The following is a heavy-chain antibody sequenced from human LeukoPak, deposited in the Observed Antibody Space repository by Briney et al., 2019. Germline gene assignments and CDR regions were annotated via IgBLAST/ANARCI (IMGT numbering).Heavy chain of an antibody. J-gene: IGHJ4*02. CDR1: GGSISSYY. Sequence: PSETLSLTCTVSGGSISSYYWSWIRQPAGKGLEWIGRIYTSGSTNYNPSLKSRVTMSVDTSKNQFSLKLSSVTAADTAVYYCARGDKGYYYGSGSYTNFDYWGQGTLVTVSS. CDR2: IYTSGST. D-gene: IGHD3-10*01. CDR3: ARGDKGYYYGSGSYTNFDY. V-gene: IGHV4-4*07.